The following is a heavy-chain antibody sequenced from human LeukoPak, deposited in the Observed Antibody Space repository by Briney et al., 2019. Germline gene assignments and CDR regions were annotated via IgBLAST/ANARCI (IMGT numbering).Heavy chain of an antibody. V-gene: IGHV1-18*01. CDR1: GYTFTSYG. D-gene: IGHD6-19*01. J-gene: IGHJ6*02. CDR2: ISAYNGNT. CDR3: ARGPYSSGWYYYYGMDV. Sequence: GSVKVSCKASGYTFTSYGISWVRQAPGQGLEWMGWISAYNGNTNYAQKLQGRVTMTTDTSTSTAYMELRSLRSDDTAVYYCARGPYSSGWYYYYGMDVWGQGTTVTVSS.